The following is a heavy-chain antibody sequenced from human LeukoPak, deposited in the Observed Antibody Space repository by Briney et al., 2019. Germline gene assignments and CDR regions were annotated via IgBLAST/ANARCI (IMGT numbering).Heavy chain of an antibody. V-gene: IGHV3-23*01. CDR3: AKENYDFWSGSTFDY. CDR1: GFTFSNYA. CDR2: ITTSGGIT. D-gene: IGHD3-3*01. J-gene: IGHJ4*02. Sequence: GGSLRLSCAASGFTFSNYAMNWVRQAPGKWLEWVSTITTSGGITYYADSVKGRFTIFRDNSKNTLYLQMNSLRAEDTAVYYCAKENYDFWSGSTFDYWGQGTMVTVSS.